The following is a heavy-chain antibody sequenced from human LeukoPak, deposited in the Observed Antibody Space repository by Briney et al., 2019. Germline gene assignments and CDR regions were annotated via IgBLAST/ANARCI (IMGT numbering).Heavy chain of an antibody. CDR3: ERVVRSGSYNDDY. Sequence: GGSLRLSCAASGFTFSSYNMNWVRQAPGKGLEWVSFISSNSSTIYYADSVRGRFTVSRDNAKNSLYLQMNSLRAEDTAVYYCERVVRSGSYNDDYWGQGTLVTVSS. D-gene: IGHD1-26*01. J-gene: IGHJ4*02. CDR1: GFTFSSYN. V-gene: IGHV3-48*01. CDR2: ISSNSSTI.